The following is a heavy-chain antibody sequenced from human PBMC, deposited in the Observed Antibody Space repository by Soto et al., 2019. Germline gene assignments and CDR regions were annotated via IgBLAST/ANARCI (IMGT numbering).Heavy chain of an antibody. Sequence: SVKVSCKASGGTFSSYAISWVRQAPGQGLEWMGGIIPIFGTANYAQKLQGRVTITADESTSTAYMELSSLRSEDTAVYYCARPGSTAMDNYYYYGMDVWGQGTTVTVSS. J-gene: IGHJ6*02. CDR1: GGTFSSYA. D-gene: IGHD5-18*01. CDR2: IIPIFGTA. CDR3: ARPGSTAMDNYYYYGMDV. V-gene: IGHV1-69*13.